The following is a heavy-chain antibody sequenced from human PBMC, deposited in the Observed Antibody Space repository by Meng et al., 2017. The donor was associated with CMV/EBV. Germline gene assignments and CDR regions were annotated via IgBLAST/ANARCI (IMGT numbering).Heavy chain of an antibody. Sequence: QVQLQQWGAGLLKPSETLALTRAVYGGSFSGYYWSWIRQPPGKGLEWIGEINHSGSTNYNPSLKSRVTISVDTSKNQFSLKLSSVTAADTAVYYCARCRARVVPDYWGQGTLVTVSS. CDR2: INHSGST. J-gene: IGHJ4*02. V-gene: IGHV4-34*01. CDR3: ARCRARVVPDY. D-gene: IGHD4-23*01. CDR1: GGSFSGYY.